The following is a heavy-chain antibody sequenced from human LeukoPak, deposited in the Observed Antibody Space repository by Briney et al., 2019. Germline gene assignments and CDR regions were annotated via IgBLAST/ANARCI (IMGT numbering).Heavy chain of an antibody. V-gene: IGHV4-34*01. D-gene: IGHD6-6*01. CDR1: GGSFSGYY. Sequence: PSETLSLTCAVYGGSFSGYYWSWVRQPPGKGLEWIGNIFYSGSTYYSPSLKSRVTISLDTSKNQFSLKLSSVTAADTAVYYCARGVARSSKFHFSYYFDYWGQGTLVTVSS. CDR3: ARGVARSSKFHFSYYFDY. CDR2: IFYSGST. J-gene: IGHJ4*02.